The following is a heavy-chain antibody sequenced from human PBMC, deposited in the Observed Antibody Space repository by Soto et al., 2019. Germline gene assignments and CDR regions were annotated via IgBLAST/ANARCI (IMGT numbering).Heavy chain of an antibody. J-gene: IGHJ4*02. CDR3: AKMGSRLRTDDYFDY. D-gene: IGHD5-12*01. V-gene: IGHV3-9*01. Sequence: PGGSLRLSCAASGFTFDDYAMHWVRQAPGKGLEWVSGISWNSGSIGYADSVKGRFTISRDNAKNSLYLQMNSLRAEDTALYYCAKMGSRLRTDDYFDYWGQGTLVTVSS. CDR1: GFTFDDYA. CDR2: ISWNSGSI.